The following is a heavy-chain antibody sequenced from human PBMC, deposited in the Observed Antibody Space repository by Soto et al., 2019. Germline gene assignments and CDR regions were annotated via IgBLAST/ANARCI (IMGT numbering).Heavy chain of an antibody. CDR3: AMSHTVTTDY. D-gene: IGHD4-17*01. Sequence: EVQLVESGGGLVQPGGSLRLSCAASGLTFSNYWMHWVRQAPGKGLVWVSRMNSAGSSTTYADSVKGRFTISRDNAKNTLYLQMNSLRAEDTAVYYCAMSHTVTTDYWGQGTLVTVSS. V-gene: IGHV3-74*01. J-gene: IGHJ4*02. CDR2: MNSAGSST. CDR1: GLTFSNYW.